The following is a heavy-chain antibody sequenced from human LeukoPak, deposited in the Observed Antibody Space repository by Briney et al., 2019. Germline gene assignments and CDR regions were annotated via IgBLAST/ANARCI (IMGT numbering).Heavy chain of an antibody. CDR1: GYSISSGYY. D-gene: IGHD3-10*01. V-gene: IGHV4-38-2*01. CDR2: IYHSGST. J-gene: IGHJ3*02. Sequence: SETLSLTCAVSGYSISSGYYWGWIRQPPGEGLEWIGSIYHSGSTYYNPSLKSRVTISVDTSKNQFSLKLSSVTAADTAVYYCASQPSGPDAFDIWGQGTMVTVSS. CDR3: ASQPSGPDAFDI.